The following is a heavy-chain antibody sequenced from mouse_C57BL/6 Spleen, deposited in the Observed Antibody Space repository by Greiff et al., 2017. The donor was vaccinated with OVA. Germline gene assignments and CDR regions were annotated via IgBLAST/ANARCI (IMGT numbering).Heavy chain of an antibody. CDR1: GYSFTDYN. J-gene: IGHJ2*01. Sequence: EVQLQQSGPELVKPGASVKISCKASGYSFTDYNMNWVKQSNGKSLEWIGVINPNYGTTSYNQQFKGKATLTVDQSSSTAYMQLNSLTSEDAADYYTTRLYSPGSLGCWGQGTTLTVSS. V-gene: IGHV1-39*01. D-gene: IGHD3-1*01. CDR2: INPNYGTT. CDR3: TRLYSPGSLGC.